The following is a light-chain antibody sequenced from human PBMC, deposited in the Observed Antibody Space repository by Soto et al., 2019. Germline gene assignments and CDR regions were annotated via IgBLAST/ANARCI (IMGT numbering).Light chain of an antibody. CDR2: RND. J-gene: IGLJ1*01. Sequence: QSVLTQPPSASGTPGQRVTISCSGSSSNIGSNNVYWYPLLPGAAPKLLMYRNDQRPSGVPDRFSGSKSGTSASLAISVLRSEDEADYYCAAWDGSLSGYVFATGTKVTVL. V-gene: IGLV1-47*01. CDR1: SSNIGSNN. CDR3: AAWDGSLSGYV.